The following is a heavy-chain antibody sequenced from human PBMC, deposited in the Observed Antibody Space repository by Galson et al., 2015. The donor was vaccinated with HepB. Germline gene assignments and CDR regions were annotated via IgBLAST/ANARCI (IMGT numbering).Heavy chain of an antibody. V-gene: IGHV6-1*01. CDR1: GDSVSSNTVS. CDR3: TRVAHLGRGVNV. J-gene: IGHJ6*02. CDR2: TYYRSKWYS. D-gene: IGHD3-10*01. Sequence: CAISGDSVSSNTVSWNWIRQSPSRGLEWLGRTYYRSKWYSDYAVSVKSRITINADSSRNQFFLQLNSVIPEDTAVYYCTRVAHLGRGVNVWGQGTTVTVSS.